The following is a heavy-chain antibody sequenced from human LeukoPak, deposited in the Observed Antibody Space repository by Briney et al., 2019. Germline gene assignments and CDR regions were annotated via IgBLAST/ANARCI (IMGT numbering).Heavy chain of an antibody. Sequence: GGSLRLSCAASGFTFSSYSMGWVRQAPGKGLECVANINPDGHDEYCVASVRGRATISRDNAENSLFLQMNSLRVEDTGIYYCAKWRWRQSEDEDWGQGTLVTVSS. J-gene: IGHJ4*02. CDR1: GFTFSSYS. V-gene: IGHV3-7*01. D-gene: IGHD5-24*01. CDR3: AKWRWRQSEDED. CDR2: INPDGHDE.